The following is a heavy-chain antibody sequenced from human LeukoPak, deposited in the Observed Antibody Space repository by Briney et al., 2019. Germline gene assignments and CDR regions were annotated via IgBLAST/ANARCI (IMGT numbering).Heavy chain of an antibody. V-gene: IGHV1-8*02. CDR1: GYTFTGYY. Sequence: ASVKVSCKASGYTFTGYYMHWVGQARGQGLEWMGWINPNSGNTGYAQKFQGRVTMTSNTSISTAYMDLSSLRSEHTAVYYCARIIIPATIKNWFYPWGQGTLFTVSS. CDR2: INPNSGNT. CDR3: ARIIIPATIKNWFYP. J-gene: IGHJ5*02. D-gene: IGHD2-2*01.